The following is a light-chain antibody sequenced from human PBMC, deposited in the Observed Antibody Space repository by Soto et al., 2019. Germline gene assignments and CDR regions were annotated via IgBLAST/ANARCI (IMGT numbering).Light chain of an antibody. J-gene: IGLJ1*01. V-gene: IGLV2-8*01. CDR3: LSYADTAYV. CDR1: SSDVGGYNY. CDR2: EVS. Sequence: QSVLTQPPSASGSPGQSVTISCAGTSSDVGGYNYVSWYQQYPGKVPKLMIYEVSERPSGVPDRFSGSKSGNTAFLTVSGLQAADEADYYCLSYADTAYVFGTGTKLTVL.